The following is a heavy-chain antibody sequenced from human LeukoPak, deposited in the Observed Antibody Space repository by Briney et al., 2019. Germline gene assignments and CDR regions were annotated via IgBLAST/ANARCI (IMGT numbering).Heavy chain of an antibody. V-gene: IGHV3-9*01. CDR1: GGSFCGYA. CDR2: VNRDSTKI. CDR3: AKDLAVGTTPRVYAFDV. D-gene: IGHD1-26*01. Sequence: TLSLTCAASGGSFCGYARHWVRQLPGKGLEWVGGVNRDSTKIAYGDSVKGRFTIFRDNARNSLYLQMDSLRTEDTAFYYCAKDLAVGTTPRVYAFDVWGQGTMVTVS. J-gene: IGHJ3*01.